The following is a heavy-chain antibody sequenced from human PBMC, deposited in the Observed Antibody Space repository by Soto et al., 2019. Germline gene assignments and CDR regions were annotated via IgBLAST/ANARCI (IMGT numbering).Heavy chain of an antibody. Sequence: QVQLQESGPGLVKPSETLSLTCTVSGGSISNHYWSWIRQPPGKVLEWIGYIYYNGNTHYNPSLKSRVTMSVDTSMNQFSLKLSSVTAADTAVYYCASSNWYSESWGQGTLVTVSS. V-gene: IGHV4-59*11. J-gene: IGHJ5*02. CDR3: ASSNWYSES. D-gene: IGHD7-27*01. CDR2: IYYNGNT. CDR1: GGSISNHY.